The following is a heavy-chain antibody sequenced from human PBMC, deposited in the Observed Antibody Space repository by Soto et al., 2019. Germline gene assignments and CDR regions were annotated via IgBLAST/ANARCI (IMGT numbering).Heavy chain of an antibody. CDR2: IWYDGSNK. CDR1: GFTFSSYG. V-gene: IGHV3-33*01. CDR3: ARADSSGVAFDY. J-gene: IGHJ4*02. D-gene: IGHD6-19*01. Sequence: GGSLRLSCAASGFTFSSYGMHWVRQAPGKGLEWVAVIWYDGSNKYYADSVKGRFTISRDNSKNTLYLQMNSPRGEDTAVYYCARADSSGVAFDYWGQGTLVTVSS.